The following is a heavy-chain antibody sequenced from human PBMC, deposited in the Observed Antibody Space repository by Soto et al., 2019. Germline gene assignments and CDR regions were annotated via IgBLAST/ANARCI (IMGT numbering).Heavy chain of an antibody. CDR1: GFTFSSYG. D-gene: IGHD1-26*01. CDR2: IWYDGSNK. J-gene: IGHJ3*02. CDR3: ARFYLVPVGATNPGIWSAFDI. Sequence: GGSLRLSCAASGFTFSSYGMHWVRQAPGKGLEWVAVIWYDGSNKYYADSVKGRFTISRDNSKNTLYLQMNCLRAEDTAVYYCARFYLVPVGATNPGIWSAFDIWGQGTMVTVSS. V-gene: IGHV3-33*01.